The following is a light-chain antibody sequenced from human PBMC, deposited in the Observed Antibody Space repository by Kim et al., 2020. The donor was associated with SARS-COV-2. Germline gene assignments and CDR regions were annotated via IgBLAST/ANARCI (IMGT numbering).Light chain of an antibody. CDR2: KAS. Sequence: DIQMTQSPSTLSASVGDRVTITCRASQSISSWLAWYQQKPGKAPKVLVYKASSLERGVPSRFSGSGSGTEFTLTISSLQPDDFATYYCQQYNSYPYTFGQGTKLEIK. CDR1: QSISSW. J-gene: IGKJ2*01. V-gene: IGKV1-5*03. CDR3: QQYNSYPYT.